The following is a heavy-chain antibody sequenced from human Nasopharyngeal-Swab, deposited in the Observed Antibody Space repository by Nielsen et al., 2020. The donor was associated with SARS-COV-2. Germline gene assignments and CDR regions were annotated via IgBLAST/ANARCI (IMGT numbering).Heavy chain of an antibody. D-gene: IGHD3-3*01. J-gene: IGHJ6*03. V-gene: IGHV3-30*03. CDR3: ARQTRVFGVVDYFHYYMDV. CDR2: IAHDASNE. Sequence: GGSLRLSCAASGFTFSSFGMHWVRQAPGKGLEWVAFIAHDASNEYYGDSVKGRFSISRDSSKNTLYLQMNSLRAEDTAVYYCARQTRVFGVVDYFHYYMDVWGKGTTVTVSS. CDR1: GFTFSSFG.